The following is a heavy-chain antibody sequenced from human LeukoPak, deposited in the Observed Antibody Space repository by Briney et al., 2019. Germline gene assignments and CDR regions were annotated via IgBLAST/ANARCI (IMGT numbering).Heavy chain of an antibody. CDR2: IYTSGNS. J-gene: IGHJ6*03. V-gene: IGHV4-4*07. Sequence: SETLFLTCTVSGGSISSYYWSWIRQPAGKGLEWIGRIYTSGNSDYNPSLRSRVTMSVDTSKNQFSLKLSSVTAADTAVYYCARARPCSSTSSCSSYYYMDVWGKGTTVTVSS. D-gene: IGHD2-2*01. CDR3: ARARPCSSTSSCSSYYYMDV. CDR1: GGSISSYY.